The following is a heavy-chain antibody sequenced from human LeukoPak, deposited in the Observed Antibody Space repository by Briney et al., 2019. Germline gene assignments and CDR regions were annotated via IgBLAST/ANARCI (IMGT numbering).Heavy chain of an antibody. V-gene: IGHV3-53*01. D-gene: IGHD3-10*01. CDR3: ARDGGSGTYGDHYYYGMDV. J-gene: IGHJ6*02. CDR2: IYGATTT. Sequence: GGSLRLSCAASGFTVSGNDMSWVRQAPGKGLEWVSFIYGATTTYFADSVKGRFTISRDNSKNTLYLQMNSLRAEDTAVYYCARDGGSGTYGDHYYYGMDVWGPGTTVIVSS. CDR1: GFTVSGND.